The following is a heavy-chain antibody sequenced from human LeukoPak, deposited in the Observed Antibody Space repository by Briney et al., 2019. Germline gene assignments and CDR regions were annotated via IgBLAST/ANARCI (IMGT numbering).Heavy chain of an antibody. D-gene: IGHD2-2*02. CDR1: GFTFSSYA. CDR2: ISGSGGST. J-gene: IGHJ4*02. V-gene: IGHV3-23*01. CDR3: AKATGGRYCSSTSCYNGFDY. Sequence: PGGSLRLSCAASGFTFSSYAMSWVRQAPGKGLEWVLAISGSGGSTYYADSVKGRFTISRDNSKNTLYLQMNSLRAEDTAVYCCAKATGGRYCSSTSCYNGFDYWGQGTLVTVSS.